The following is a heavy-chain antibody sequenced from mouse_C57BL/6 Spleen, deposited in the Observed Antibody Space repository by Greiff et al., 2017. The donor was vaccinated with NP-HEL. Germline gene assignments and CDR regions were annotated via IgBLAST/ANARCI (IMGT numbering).Heavy chain of an antibody. CDR1: GFTFSDYG. Sequence: VQLKESGGGLVKPGGSLKLSCAASGFTFSDYGMHWVRQAPEKGLEWVAYISSGSSTIYYADTVKGRFTISRDNAKNTLFLQMTSLRSEDTAMYYCARGGGYDSAMDYWGQGTSVTVSS. CDR2: ISSGSSTI. V-gene: IGHV5-17*01. J-gene: IGHJ4*01. CDR3: ARGGGYDSAMDY. D-gene: IGHD2-2*01.